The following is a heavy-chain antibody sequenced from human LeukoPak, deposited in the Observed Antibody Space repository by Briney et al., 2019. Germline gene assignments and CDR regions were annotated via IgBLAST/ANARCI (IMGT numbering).Heavy chain of an antibody. V-gene: IGHV4-34*01. Sequence: SETLSLTCAVYGGSFSGYYWSWIRQPPGKGLEWIGEINQSGSTNYNPSLKSRVTISVDTSKNQFSLKVNSVTAADTAVYHCATGPDYYNSSSYYPYYWGQGTLVTVSS. J-gene: IGHJ4*02. D-gene: IGHD3-22*01. CDR3: ATGPDYYNSSSYYPYY. CDR1: GGSFSGYY. CDR2: INQSGST.